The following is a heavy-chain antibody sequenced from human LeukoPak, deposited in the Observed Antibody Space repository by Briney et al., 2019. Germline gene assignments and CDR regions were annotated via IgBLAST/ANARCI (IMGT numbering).Heavy chain of an antibody. D-gene: IGHD3-22*01. CDR2: INGGSGNT. Sequence: ASVKVSCKASGYTFASYAMHWVRQAPGQRLDWMGWINGGSGNTKYSPEFQGRVTITRDTSASTAYMELSSLRSEDTAVYYCANPRYDSSGYYYVDWGQGTLVTVSS. CDR3: ANPRYDSSGYYYVD. J-gene: IGHJ4*02. CDR1: GYTFASYA. V-gene: IGHV1-3*01.